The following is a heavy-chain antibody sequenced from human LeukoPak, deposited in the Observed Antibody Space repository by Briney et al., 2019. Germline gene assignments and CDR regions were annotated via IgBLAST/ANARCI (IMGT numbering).Heavy chain of an antibody. CDR1: GFTFSSYA. V-gene: IGHV3-23*01. D-gene: IGHD1-26*01. J-gene: IGHJ4*02. Sequence: GGSLRLSCAASGFTFSSYAMSWVRQAPGKGLECVSSISGSGGGTNYADSVKGRFTISRDNSKNTLYLQMHSLRAEETAIYYCASGNFFDYWGQGTLVTVSS. CDR3: ASGNFFDY. CDR2: ISGSGGGT.